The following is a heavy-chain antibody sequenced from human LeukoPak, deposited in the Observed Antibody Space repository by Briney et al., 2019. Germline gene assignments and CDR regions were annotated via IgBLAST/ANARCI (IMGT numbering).Heavy chain of an antibody. V-gene: IGHV4-34*01. CDR2: INHSGST. CDR3: ARGRTVAVDY. CDR1: GGCFSGYY. J-gene: IGHJ4*02. D-gene: IGHD4-23*01. Sequence: SDTLSLTCAVYGGCFSGYYWRWLRQPPGKGLEWMGGINHSGSTNYNPSLKSRVAMSVDTSKNQFSLKLSSVTAADTAVYYCARGRTVAVDYWCQGTLVTVSS.